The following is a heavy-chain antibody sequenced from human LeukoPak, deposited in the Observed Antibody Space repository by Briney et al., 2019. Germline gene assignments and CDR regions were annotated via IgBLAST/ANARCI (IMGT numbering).Heavy chain of an antibody. Sequence: SETLSLTCTVSGGSISSYYWSWIRQPPGKGLEWIGYIYYSGSTKYNPSLKSRVTISVDTSRNQFSLKLSSVTAADTAVYYCTRPGSSSGWFYFDFWGQGTPVTVSS. V-gene: IGHV4-59*08. D-gene: IGHD6-19*01. CDR2: IYYSGST. J-gene: IGHJ4*02. CDR3: TRPGSSSGWFYFDF. CDR1: GGSISSYY.